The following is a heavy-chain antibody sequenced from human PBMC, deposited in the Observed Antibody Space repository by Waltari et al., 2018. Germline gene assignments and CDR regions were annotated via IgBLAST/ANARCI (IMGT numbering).Heavy chain of an antibody. D-gene: IGHD3-3*01. CDR3: ARDSTTIFGVVWPYDY. CDR1: GGSFSGYY. J-gene: IGHJ4*02. Sequence: QVQLQQWGAGLLKPSETLSLTCAVYGGSFSGYYWSWIRQPPGKGLEWIGEINHSGSTNYNPSLKGRVTISVDTSKNQFSLKRSSVTAADTAVYYCARDSTTIFGVVWPYDYWGQGTLVTVSS. V-gene: IGHV4-34*01. CDR2: INHSGST.